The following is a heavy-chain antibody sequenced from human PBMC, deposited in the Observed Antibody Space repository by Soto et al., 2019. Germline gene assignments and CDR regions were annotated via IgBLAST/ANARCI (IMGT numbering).Heavy chain of an antibody. Sequence: SETLSLTCTVSGGSISSYYWSWIRQPPGKGLEWIGYIYYSGSTNYNPSLKSRVTISVDTSKNQFSLKLSSLTAADTAVYYCARVPSPYSSSWYGRYYYYYMDVWGKGTTVTVSS. CDR2: IYYSGST. J-gene: IGHJ6*03. CDR3: ARVPSPYSSSWYGRYYYYYMDV. V-gene: IGHV4-59*01. D-gene: IGHD6-13*01. CDR1: GGSISSYY.